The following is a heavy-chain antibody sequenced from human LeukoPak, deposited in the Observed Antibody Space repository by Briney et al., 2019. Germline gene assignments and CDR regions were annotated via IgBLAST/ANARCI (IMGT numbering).Heavy chain of an antibody. CDR2: IYYSGST. CDR1: GGSISSYY. D-gene: IGHD6-13*01. V-gene: IGHV4-59*08. J-gene: IGHJ4*02. CDR3: ARQYSSSWIDY. Sequence: SETLSLTCTVSGGSISSYYWSWIRQPPGKGLEWIGYIYYSGSTNYSPSLKSRVTISVDTSKNQFSLKLSSVTAADTAVYYCARQYSSSWIDYWGQGTLVTVSS.